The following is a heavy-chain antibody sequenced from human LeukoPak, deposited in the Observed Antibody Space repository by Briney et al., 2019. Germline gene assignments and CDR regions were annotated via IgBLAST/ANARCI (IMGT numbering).Heavy chain of an antibody. V-gene: IGHV4-61*02. CDR3: ARGGYGGNPTDY. J-gene: IGHJ4*02. D-gene: IGHD4-23*01. Sequence: SQTLSLTCTVSGGSISSGSYYWSWIRQPAGKGLEWIGRIYTSGSTNYNPSLKSRVTISVDTSKNQFSLKLSSVTAADTAVYYCARGGYGGNPTDYWGQGTLVTVSP. CDR2: IYTSGST. CDR1: GGSISSGSYY.